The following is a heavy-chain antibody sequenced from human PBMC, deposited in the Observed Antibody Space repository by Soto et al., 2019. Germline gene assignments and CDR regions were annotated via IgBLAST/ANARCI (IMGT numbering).Heavy chain of an antibody. J-gene: IGHJ6*02. CDR3: EGWNYVSPYYYYGMDV. Sequence: SETLSLTCAVYGGSFSGYYWSWIRQPPGKGLEWIGEINHSGSTNYNPSLKSRVTIPVDTSKNQFSLKLSSVTAADTAVYYCEGWNYVSPYYYYGMDVWGQGTTVTVSS. D-gene: IGHD1-7*01. CDR1: GGSFSGYY. V-gene: IGHV4-34*01. CDR2: INHSGST.